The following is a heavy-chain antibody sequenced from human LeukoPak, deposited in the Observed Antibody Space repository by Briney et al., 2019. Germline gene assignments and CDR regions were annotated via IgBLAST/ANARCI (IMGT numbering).Heavy chain of an antibody. CDR1: GYTFTSYA. CDR2: INAGNGNT. D-gene: IGHD2-2*01. V-gene: IGHV1-3*01. J-gene: IGHJ5*02. Sequence: GASVKVSCKASGYTFTSYAMHWVRQAPGQRLEWMGWINAGNGNTKYSQKFQGRVTITRDTSASTAYMELSSLRSEDTAVYYCALGRYCSSTSCYDPHDWFDPWGQGTLVTVSS. CDR3: ALGRYCSSTSCYDPHDWFDP.